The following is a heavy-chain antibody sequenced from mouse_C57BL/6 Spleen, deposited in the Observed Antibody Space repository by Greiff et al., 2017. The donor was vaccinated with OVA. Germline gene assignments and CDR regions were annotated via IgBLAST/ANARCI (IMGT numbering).Heavy chain of an antibody. D-gene: IGHD1-1*01. CDR1: GYTFTSYG. CDR3: ASTTVVGGYFDY. CDR2: IYTRSGNT. J-gene: IGHJ2*01. Sequence: VQLQQSGAELARPGASVKLSCKASGYTFTSYGISWVKQSTGQGLEWIGEIYTRSGNTYYNEKFKGKATLTADKSSSTAYMELRSLTSEDSAVYFCASTTVVGGYFDYWGQGTTLTVSS. V-gene: IGHV1-81*01.